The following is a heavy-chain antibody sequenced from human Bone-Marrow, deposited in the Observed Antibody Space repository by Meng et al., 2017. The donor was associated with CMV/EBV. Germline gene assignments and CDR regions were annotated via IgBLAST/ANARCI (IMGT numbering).Heavy chain of an antibody. CDR3: GSGGPTVSGLAVDF. CDR1: GYTFTDYY. CDR2: INPKSGAT. V-gene: IGHV1-2*02. D-gene: IGHD4-11*01. J-gene: IGHJ4*02. Sequence: GESLKISCKASGYTFTDYYIHWLRQAPGEGLEWMGWINPKSGATKYAQKFQDRVTMTRDTSISTAYMELSRVTSDDTALYYCGSGGPTVSGLAVDFWGQGTLVTVSS.